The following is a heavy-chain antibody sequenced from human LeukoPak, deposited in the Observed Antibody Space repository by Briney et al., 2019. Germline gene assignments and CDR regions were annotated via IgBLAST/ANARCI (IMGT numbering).Heavy chain of an antibody. D-gene: IGHD2/OR15-2a*01. Sequence: SETLSLTCAVYGGSFSGYYWSWIRQPPGKGLEWIGEINHSGSTNYNPSLKSRVTISVDTSKNQFSLKLSSVTAADTAVYFCARHPFSSPFDYWGQGTLVTVSS. V-gene: IGHV4-34*01. CDR1: GGSFSGYY. CDR3: ARHPFSSPFDY. CDR2: INHSGST. J-gene: IGHJ4*02.